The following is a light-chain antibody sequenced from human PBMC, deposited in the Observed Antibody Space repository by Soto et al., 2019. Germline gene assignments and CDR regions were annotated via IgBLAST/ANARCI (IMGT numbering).Light chain of an antibody. CDR2: GAS. V-gene: IGKV3-11*01. CDR3: QQRNDCSPVT. CDR1: QSVSSF. J-gene: IGKJ4*01. Sequence: EIVLTQSPATLSLSPGERATLSCRASQSVSSFVAGYQQKPGQAPTLLIFGASTRAAGVPARFSGSGSGTEFSLTISSLQPEESAVYYCQQRNDCSPVTFGQGTRVEIK.